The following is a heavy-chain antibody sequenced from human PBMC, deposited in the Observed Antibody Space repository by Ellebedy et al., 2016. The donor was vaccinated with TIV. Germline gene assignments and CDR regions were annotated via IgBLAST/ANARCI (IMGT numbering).Heavy chain of an antibody. V-gene: IGHV3-30*04. CDR3: AKKVGTGLHLDY. CDR2: ISYDGNNK. Sequence: GGSLRLSCAASGFTFSHHAFYWVRQAPGKGLEWVTIISYDGNNKFYLDSVTGRFTISRDNSKSTLYLQMNSLRAEDTAIYYCAKKVGTGLHLDYWGQGTLVTVSS. D-gene: IGHD1-14*01. J-gene: IGHJ4*02. CDR1: GFTFSHHA.